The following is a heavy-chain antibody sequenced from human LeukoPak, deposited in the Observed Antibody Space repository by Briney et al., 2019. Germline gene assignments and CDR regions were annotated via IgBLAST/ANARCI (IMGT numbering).Heavy chain of an antibody. CDR2: IYYSGST. D-gene: IGHD3-10*01. V-gene: IGHV4-61*01. J-gene: IGHJ4*02. Sequence: PSETLFLTCTVSGVSVSGGSYYWSWIRQPPGKGLEWIGYIYYSGSTNYNPSLKSRVTLSIDTSKNQFSLKLTSVTAADTAVFYCARSYYYGSGTYRPFDCWGQGILVTVSS. CDR3: ARSYYYGSGTYRPFDC. CDR1: GVSVSGGSYY.